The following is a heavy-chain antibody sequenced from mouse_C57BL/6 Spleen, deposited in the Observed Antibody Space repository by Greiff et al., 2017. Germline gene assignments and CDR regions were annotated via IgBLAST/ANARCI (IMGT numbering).Heavy chain of an antibody. CDR3: AKHYSNYYWYFDV. Sequence: VQLKESGPGLVQPSQSLSITCTVSGFSLTSYGVHWVRQSPGKGLEWLGVIWRGGSTDYNAAFMSRLSITKDNSKSQVFFKMNSLQADDTAIYYCAKHYSNYYWYFDVWGTGTTVTVSS. CDR2: IWRGGST. V-gene: IGHV2-5*01. CDR1: GFSLTSYG. J-gene: IGHJ1*03. D-gene: IGHD2-5*01.